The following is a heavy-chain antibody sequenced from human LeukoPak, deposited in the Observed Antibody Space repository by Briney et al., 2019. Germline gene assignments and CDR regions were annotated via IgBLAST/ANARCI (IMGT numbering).Heavy chain of an antibody. D-gene: IGHD1-1*01. V-gene: IGHV4-38-2*02. CDR3: ARHSWSDNNWFDP. CDR1: GYSISSGYY. J-gene: IGHJ5*02. CDR2: IYHSGST. Sequence: PSETLSLTCTVSGYSISSGYYWGWIRQPPGKGLEWIGSIYHSGSTYYNPSLKSRVTVSVDTSKNQLSLELSSVTASDTAVYYCARHSWSDNNWFDPWGQGTLVTVSS.